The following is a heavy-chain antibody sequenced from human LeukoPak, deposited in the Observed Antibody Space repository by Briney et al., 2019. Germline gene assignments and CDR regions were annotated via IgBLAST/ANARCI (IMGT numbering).Heavy chain of an antibody. CDR3: AKAVSLAYVDL. D-gene: IGHD6-19*01. J-gene: IGHJ4*02. Sequence: GGSLRLSCAASGFTFSNYAMNWVRQAPGRGLEWVSAINRSGGSTYYADSVKGRFTISRDNSKNTLYLQMNSLRAEDTALSFSAKAVSLAYVDLWGQGTLVTVSA. V-gene: IGHV3-23*01. CDR1: GFTFSNYA. CDR2: INRSGGST.